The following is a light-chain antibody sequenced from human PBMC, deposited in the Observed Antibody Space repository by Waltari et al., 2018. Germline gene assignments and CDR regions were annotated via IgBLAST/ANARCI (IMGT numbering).Light chain of an antibody. CDR3: QHYTRYSIT. Sequence: DIQMTQSPSTLSASIGDRVTITCRASQSLNSWLAWYQQSPGKAPKLLVYDASTLQSGVPSRFSGSGSGTEFTLTISSLQPEDFATYYCQHYTRYSITFGQETKVEIK. CDR2: DAS. CDR1: QSLNSW. J-gene: IGKJ1*01. V-gene: IGKV1-5*01.